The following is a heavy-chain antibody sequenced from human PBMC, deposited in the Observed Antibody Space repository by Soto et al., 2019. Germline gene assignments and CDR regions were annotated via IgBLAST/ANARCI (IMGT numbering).Heavy chain of an antibody. CDR3: ARDLITMVRGSLDWFDP. Sequence: ASVKVSCKASGYTFTSYGISWVRQAPGQGLEWMGWISAYNGNTNYAQKLQGRVTMTTDTSTSTAYMELRSLRSDDTAVYYCARDLITMVRGSLDWFDPWGQGTLVTVSS. CDR1: GYTFTSYG. CDR2: ISAYNGNT. V-gene: IGHV1-18*01. D-gene: IGHD3-10*01. J-gene: IGHJ5*02.